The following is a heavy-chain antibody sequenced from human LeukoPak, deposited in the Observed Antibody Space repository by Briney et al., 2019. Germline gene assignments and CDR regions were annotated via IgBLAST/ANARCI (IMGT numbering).Heavy chain of an antibody. D-gene: IGHD6-13*01. J-gene: IGHJ4*02. CDR3: ARAEVSSSSWMYYFDY. Sequence: AGGSLRLSCAASGFTVSSNYMSWVRQAPGKGLEWVSVIYSGGSTYYADSVKGRFTISRDNPKNTLYLQMNRLRAEDTAVYYCARAEVSSSSWMYYFDYWGQGTLVTVSS. CDR1: GFTVSSNY. CDR2: IYSGGST. V-gene: IGHV3-53*01.